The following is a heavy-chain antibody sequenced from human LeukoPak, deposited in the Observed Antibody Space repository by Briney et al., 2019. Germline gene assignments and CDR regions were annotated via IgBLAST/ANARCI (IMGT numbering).Heavy chain of an antibody. V-gene: IGHV1-46*01. J-gene: IGHJ5*02. CDR2: INPSGGST. Sequence: ASVTVSCKASGYTFTSYYMHWVRQAPGQGLEWMGIINPSGGSTSYAQKLQGRVTMTTDTSTSTAYMELRSLRSDDTAVYYCARITKPGIAVAGSSFDPWGQGTLVTVSS. D-gene: IGHD6-19*01. CDR3: ARITKPGIAVAGSSFDP. CDR1: GYTFTSYY.